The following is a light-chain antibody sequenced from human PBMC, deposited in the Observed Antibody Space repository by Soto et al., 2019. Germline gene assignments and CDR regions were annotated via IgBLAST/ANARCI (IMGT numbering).Light chain of an antibody. Sequence: MTQSLSALSAYEAHSVTITCRASQGISSYLAWYQQKPGKAPKLVIYAASTLQTGVPSRFSGSGSGTEFTLTISSLQSEDFAAYYCQQYNSYSLAFGGGTKV. V-gene: IGKV1-8*01. J-gene: IGKJ4*01. CDR2: AAS. CDR1: QGISSY. CDR3: QQYNSYSLA.